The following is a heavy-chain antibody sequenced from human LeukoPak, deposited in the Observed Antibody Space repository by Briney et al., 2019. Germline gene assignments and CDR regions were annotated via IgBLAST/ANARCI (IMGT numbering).Heavy chain of an antibody. D-gene: IGHD3-10*01. CDR3: ARTYGSGIGNTFDI. J-gene: IGHJ3*02. Sequence: GESLKISCKGSGYSFTAYWISWVRQMPGKGLEWMERIDPSDSYTNYSPSFQGHVTISADRSITTAYLQWSSLKASDTAMYYCARTYGSGIGNTFDIWGQGTMVTVSS. CDR1: GYSFTAYW. CDR2: IDPSDSYT. V-gene: IGHV5-10-1*01.